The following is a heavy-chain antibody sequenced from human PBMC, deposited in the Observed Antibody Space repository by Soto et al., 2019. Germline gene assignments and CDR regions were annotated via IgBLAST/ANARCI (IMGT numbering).Heavy chain of an antibody. CDR2: IYHSGST. V-gene: IGHV4-4*02. CDR3: ASVGSDYDNSGYYLP. D-gene: IGHD3-22*01. CDR1: GGSVSSSNW. Sequence: SETLSLTCIVSGGSVSSSNWWSWVRQPPGKGLEWIGEIYHSGSTTCNPSLKSRATISVDKSENQFFLRLKSVTAADTAVYYCASVGSDYDNSGYYLPWGPGTLVTVSS. J-gene: IGHJ5*02.